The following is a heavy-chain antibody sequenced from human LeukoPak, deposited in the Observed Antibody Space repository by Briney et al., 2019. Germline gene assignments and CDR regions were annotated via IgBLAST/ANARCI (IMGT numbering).Heavy chain of an antibody. CDR2: ISYDGSNK. CDR3: AKEKSGSYDFWSGSYYMDV. CDR1: GFTFSSYA. Sequence: GGSLRLSCAASGFTFSSYAMHWVRQAPGKGLEWVAVISYDGSNKYYADSVKGRFTISRDNSKNTLYLQMNSLRAEDTAVYYCAKEKSGSYDFWSGSYYMDVWGKGTTVTVSS. J-gene: IGHJ6*03. V-gene: IGHV3-30-3*01. D-gene: IGHD3-3*01.